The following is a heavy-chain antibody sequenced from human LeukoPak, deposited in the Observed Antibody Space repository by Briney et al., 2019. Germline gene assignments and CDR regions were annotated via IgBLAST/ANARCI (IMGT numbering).Heavy chain of an antibody. CDR3: ARQIAYYYDSSGYYTADY. J-gene: IGHJ4*02. V-gene: IGHV3-33*01. CDR2: IYYDGSDK. Sequence: PGGSLRLSCAACGFTFSSYGMHWVRQAPGKGLEWVAIIYYDGSDKYYADSVKGRFTISRDNSKDTLYLQMNSLRAEDTAVYYCARQIAYYYDSSGYYTADYWGQGTLVTVSS. CDR1: GFTFSSYG. D-gene: IGHD3-22*01.